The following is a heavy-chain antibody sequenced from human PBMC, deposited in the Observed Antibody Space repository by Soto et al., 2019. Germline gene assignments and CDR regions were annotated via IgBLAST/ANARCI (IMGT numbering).Heavy chain of an antibody. Sequence: GGSLRLSCAASGFSFSSYNMNWVRQAPGKGLEWVASISSSSGDRYYADSVKGRFTVSRDNAEKSLYLQMDSLRAEDTALYYCARDRGLAVYHYYGLDVWGQGTTVT. V-gene: IGHV3-21*01. CDR3: ARDRGLAVYHYYGLDV. CDR1: GFSFSSYN. J-gene: IGHJ6*02. CDR2: ISSSSGDR.